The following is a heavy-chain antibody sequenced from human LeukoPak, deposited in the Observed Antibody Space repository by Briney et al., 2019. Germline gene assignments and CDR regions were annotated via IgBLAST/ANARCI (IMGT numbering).Heavy chain of an antibody. CDR2: ITPIFGTA. J-gene: IGHJ4*02. CDR1: GGTFSTYV. CDR3: ARDAAIYDSSGYYYLW. Sequence: PVKVSCKASGGTFSTYVVSWVRQASGQGLEWRGGITPIFGTAKYAQKFQGRVTITADESTSTAYMELSSLRSEDTAVYYCARDAAIYDSSGYYYLWWGQGTLVTVSS. D-gene: IGHD3-22*01. V-gene: IGHV1-69*13.